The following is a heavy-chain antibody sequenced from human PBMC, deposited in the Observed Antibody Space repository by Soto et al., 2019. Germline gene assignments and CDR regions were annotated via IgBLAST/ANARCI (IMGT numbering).Heavy chain of an antibody. V-gene: IGHV3-7*01. J-gene: IGHJ2*01. CDR3: ARDPLSYGDYAQTYWYFDL. CDR1: GISFSRCL. D-gene: IGHD4-17*01. CDR2: ISQDGTDT. Sequence: GGSLRLSCGASGISFSRCLMSWVRQAPGKGLEWVASISQDGTDTDYVDSVKGRFAISRDNPKNSLHLQMNSLRADDTAVYYCARDPLSYGDYAQTYWYFDLWGRGTRVTVS.